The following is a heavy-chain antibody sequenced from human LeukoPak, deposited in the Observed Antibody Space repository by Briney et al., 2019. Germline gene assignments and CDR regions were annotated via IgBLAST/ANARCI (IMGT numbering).Heavy chain of an antibody. V-gene: IGHV3-23*01. CDR3: AKVQSPGYYGSGVDY. CDR1: GFTFSSYA. Sequence: GGSLRLSCAASGFTFSSYAMSWVRQAPGKGLEWVSDINGSGGSTYYADSVKGRFTISGDNSKNTLYLQMNSLRAEDTAVYYCAKVQSPGYYGSGVDYWGQGTLVTVSS. CDR2: INGSGGST. D-gene: IGHD3-10*01. J-gene: IGHJ4*02.